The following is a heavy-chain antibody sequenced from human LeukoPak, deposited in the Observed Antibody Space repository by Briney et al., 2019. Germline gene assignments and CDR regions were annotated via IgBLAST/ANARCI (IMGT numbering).Heavy chain of an antibody. CDR3: ARGYCSSTSCPPKP. D-gene: IGHD2-2*01. CDR2: ISYDGSNK. V-gene: IGHV3-30-3*01. CDR1: GFTFSSYA. J-gene: IGHJ5*02. Sequence: GGSLRLSCAASGFTFSSYAMHWVRQAPGKGLEWVAVISYDGSNKYYADYVKGRFTISRDNSKNTLYLQMNSLRAEDTAVYYCARGYCSSTSCPPKPWGQGTLVTVSS.